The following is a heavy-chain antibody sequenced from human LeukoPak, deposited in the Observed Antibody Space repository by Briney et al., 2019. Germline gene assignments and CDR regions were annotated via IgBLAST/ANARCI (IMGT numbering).Heavy chain of an antibody. V-gene: IGHV4-34*01. CDR2: INHSGST. D-gene: IGHD3-3*01. CDR3: ARGFGVVIM. CDR1: GGSFSGYY. J-gene: IGHJ4*02. Sequence: SETLSLTCAVYGGSFSGYYWSWIRQPPGKGLEWIGEINHSGSTNYNPSLKSRVTLSVDTSKNQFSLKLSSVTAADTAVYYCARGFGVVIMGGQGTLVTVSS.